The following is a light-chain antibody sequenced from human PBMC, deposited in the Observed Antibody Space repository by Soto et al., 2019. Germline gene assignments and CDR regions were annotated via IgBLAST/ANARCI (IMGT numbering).Light chain of an antibody. CDR1: QSVSSR. J-gene: IGKJ5*01. Sequence: EIVLTQSPATLSLSPGERATLSSWASQSVSSRLAWYQQKPGQAPRLLIYDASNRATGIPARFSGSGSGTDFTLTISSLEPEDFAVYYCQQRSNWPTITFGQGTRLEIK. CDR2: DAS. CDR3: QQRSNWPTIT. V-gene: IGKV3-11*01.